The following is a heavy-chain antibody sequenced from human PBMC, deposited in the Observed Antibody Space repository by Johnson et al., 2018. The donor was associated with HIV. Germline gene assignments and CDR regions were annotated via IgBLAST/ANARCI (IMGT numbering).Heavy chain of an antibody. J-gene: IGHJ3*02. V-gene: IGHV3-74*02. Sequence: VQLVESGGVVVQPGGSLRLSCAASGFTFDDYAMHWVRQAPGKGLEWVSRINSDGSGTLEADSVKGRFTISRDNAKNTLFVQMSSLRAEDTAVYYCASGKSWHRDASDIWGQGTMVTVSS. CDR2: INSDGSGT. CDR1: GFTFDDYA. D-gene: IGHD6-13*01. CDR3: ASGKSWHRDASDI.